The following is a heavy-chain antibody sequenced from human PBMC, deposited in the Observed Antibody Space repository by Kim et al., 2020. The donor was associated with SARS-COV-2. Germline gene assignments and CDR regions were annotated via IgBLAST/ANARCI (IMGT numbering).Heavy chain of an antibody. J-gene: IGHJ4*02. D-gene: IGHD3-9*01. CDR3: ARDRRYFDWLPFDY. V-gene: IGHV3-7*01. Sequence: VDSVKGRFTISRDNAKNSLYLQMNSLRAEDTAVYYCARDRRYFDWLPFDYWGQGTLVTVSS.